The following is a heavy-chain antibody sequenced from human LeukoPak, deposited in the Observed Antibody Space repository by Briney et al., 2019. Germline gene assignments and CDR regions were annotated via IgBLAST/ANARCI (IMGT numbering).Heavy chain of an antibody. D-gene: IGHD2-21*02. CDR3: ARDIAYCGGDCYSDY. J-gene: IGHJ4*02. V-gene: IGHV3-23*01. CDR1: GFTFSSYA. CDR2: ISGSGGST. Sequence: PGGSLRLSCAASGFTFSSYAMSWVRQAPGKGLEWVSAISGSGGSTYYADSVKGRFTISRDNSKNTLYLQMNSLRAEDTAVYYCARDIAYCGGDCYSDYWGQGTLVTVSS.